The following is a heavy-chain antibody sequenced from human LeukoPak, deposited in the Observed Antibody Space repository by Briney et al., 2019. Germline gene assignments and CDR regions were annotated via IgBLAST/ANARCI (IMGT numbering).Heavy chain of an antibody. CDR2: IITILGIA. CDR3: ARDSYYDSSGYYGAHHFDY. CDR1: GGTFTSYA. Sequence: GASVTVSFKSSGGTFTSYAISWVRQAPGQGLEWMGRIITILGIANYAKKFQGRVTITADKSTSTAYMELSSLRSEDTAVYYCARDSYYDSSGYYGAHHFDYWGQGTLVTVSS. V-gene: IGHV1-69*04. D-gene: IGHD3-22*01. J-gene: IGHJ4*02.